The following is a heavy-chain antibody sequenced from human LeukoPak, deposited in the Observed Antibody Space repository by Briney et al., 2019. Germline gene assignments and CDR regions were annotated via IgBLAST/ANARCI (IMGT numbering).Heavy chain of an antibody. CDR2: IYYSGST. J-gene: IGHJ2*01. Sequence: SETLSLTCTVSGGSISSGDYYWSWIRQPPGKGLEWIGYIYYSGSTYYNPSLKSRVTISVDTSKNQFSLKLSSVTAADTAVYYCARDSKTIFGVVISYWYLDLWGRGTLVTVSS. V-gene: IGHV4-30-4*08. D-gene: IGHD3-3*01. CDR3: ARDSKTIFGVVISYWYLDL. CDR1: GGSISSGDYY.